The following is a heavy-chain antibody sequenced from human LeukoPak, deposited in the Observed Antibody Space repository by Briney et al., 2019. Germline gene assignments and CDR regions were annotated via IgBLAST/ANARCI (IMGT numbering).Heavy chain of an antibody. CDR2: MNPNSGNT. Sequence: ASVKVSCKASVDTFTSYDINWVRQATGQGLEWMGWMNPNSGNTGYAQKFQGRVTMTRNTSISTAYMELSSLRSEDTAVYYCARWVVAADWFDPWGQGTLVTVSS. CDR3: ARWVVAADWFDP. J-gene: IGHJ5*02. D-gene: IGHD2-15*01. V-gene: IGHV1-8*01. CDR1: VDTFTSYD.